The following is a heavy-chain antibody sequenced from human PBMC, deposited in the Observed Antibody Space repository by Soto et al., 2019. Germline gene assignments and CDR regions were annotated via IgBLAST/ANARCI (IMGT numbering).Heavy chain of an antibody. CDR1: GYTFTSYG. V-gene: IGHV1-18*01. CDR3: ARVLPPFDP. J-gene: IGHJ5*02. CDR2: INAYNGNT. Sequence: QVQLVQSGAEVKKPGASVKVSCKASGYTFTSYGISWVRQAPGQGLEWMGWINAYNGNTNYARKRQGEVTMTTATSTSTAYMELSSLSSADTAVYYCARVLPPFDPWGQGTLVTASS.